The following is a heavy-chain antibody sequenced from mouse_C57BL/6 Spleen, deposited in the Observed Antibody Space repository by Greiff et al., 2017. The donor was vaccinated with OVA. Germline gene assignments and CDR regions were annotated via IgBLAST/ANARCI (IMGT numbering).Heavy chain of an antibody. V-gene: IGHV5-17*01. CDR3: ARPRITYFDV. CDR2: ISSGSSTI. CDR1: GFTFSDYG. Sequence: EVKLVESGGGLVKPGGSLKLSCAASGFTFSDYGMHWVRQAPEKGLEWVAYISSGSSTIYYADTVKGRFTISRDNAKNTLFLQMTSLRSEDTAMYYCARPRITYFDVWGTGTTVTVSS. J-gene: IGHJ1*03. D-gene: IGHD1-1*01.